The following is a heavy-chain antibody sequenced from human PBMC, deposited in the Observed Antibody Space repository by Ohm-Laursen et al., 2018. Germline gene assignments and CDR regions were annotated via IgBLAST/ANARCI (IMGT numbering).Heavy chain of an antibody. CDR3: ARRVYGSGKTDY. J-gene: IGHJ4*02. CDR2: IYYSGST. D-gene: IGHD3-10*01. CDR1: GYSISSGYF. V-gene: IGHV4-38-2*01. Sequence: SETLSLTCAVSGYSISSGYFWGWIRQPPGKGLEWIGNIYYSGSTYYNPSLKSRVTISVDTSKNQSSLKLSSVTAADTAVYYCARRVYGSGKTDYWGQGTLVTVSS.